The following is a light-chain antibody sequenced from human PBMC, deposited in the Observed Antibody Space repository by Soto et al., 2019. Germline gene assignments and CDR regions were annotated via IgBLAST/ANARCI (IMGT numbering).Light chain of an antibody. CDR2: DAS. CDR1: QSISNY. CDR3: QQRSNWPIT. V-gene: IGKV3-11*01. Sequence: ETVLTQSPATLSLSPGERATLFCRASQSISNYLAWYQQKPGQPPRLLIYDASNRATGIPVRFSGSGSGTDFTLTISSLEPEDFAVYYCQQRSNWPITFGQGTRLEIK. J-gene: IGKJ5*01.